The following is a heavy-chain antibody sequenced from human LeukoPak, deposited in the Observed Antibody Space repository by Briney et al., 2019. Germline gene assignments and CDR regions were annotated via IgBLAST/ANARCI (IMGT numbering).Heavy chain of an antibody. J-gene: IGHJ6*03. CDR1: GFRFNNAW. D-gene: IGHD3-10*01. CDR3: TTDFKEIINTDRGVLSYYYYYMDA. CDR2: IKSKTGGGTR. V-gene: IGHV3-15*01. Sequence: NPGGSLRLSCAASGFRFNNAWMSWVRQAPGKGLEWVGRIKSKTGGGTRDYAAPVKGRFTISRDDSKNRLYLQMNSLKSEDTAVYYCTTDFKEIINTDRGVLSYYYYYMDAWGKGTTVTISS.